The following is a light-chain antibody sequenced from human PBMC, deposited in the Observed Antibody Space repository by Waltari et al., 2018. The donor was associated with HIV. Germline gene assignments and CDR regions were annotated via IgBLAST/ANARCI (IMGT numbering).Light chain of an antibody. J-gene: IGLJ3*02. V-gene: IGLV2-8*01. CDR1: SSDIGAYDS. CDR3: SSYGDSLRVL. CDR2: EVT. Sequence: QSALTQPPSASGSLGQPVTISCPGSSSDIGAYDSVSCFQQHPRSAPKLLLYEVTRRPSSVSDRFSGSRSGSTAFLTVAGLQPDDEATYFCSSYGDSLRVLFGGGTNVTVL.